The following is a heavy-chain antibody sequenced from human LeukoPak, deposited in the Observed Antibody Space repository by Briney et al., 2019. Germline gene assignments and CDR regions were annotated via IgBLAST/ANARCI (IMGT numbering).Heavy chain of an antibody. CDR1: EYTFSNYY. D-gene: IGHD3-22*01. V-gene: IGHV1-46*01. CDR2: VNPRGGST. J-gene: IGHJ4*02. CDR3: ARDASITMIPNRGFDF. Sequence: GASVKVSCKASEYTFSNYYIHWVRQAPGQGLEWMGIVNPRGGSTVYAQKLQARVTLTRDTSTTTVYMELSSLRSEDTAIYYCARDASITMIPNRGFDFWGQGTLVTVSS.